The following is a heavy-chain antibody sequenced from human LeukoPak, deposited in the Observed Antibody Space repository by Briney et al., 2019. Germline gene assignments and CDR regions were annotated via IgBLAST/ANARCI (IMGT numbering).Heavy chain of an antibody. CDR3: AREKVTTTRSFFDY. CDR1: GFTFSNYW. Sequence: PGGPLRLSCAASGFTFSNYWMTWVRQAPGKGLEWVANIKQDGSDKYYVDSVKGRFTISRDNARNSLFLQMNSLRADDTAVYYCAREKVTTTRSFFDYWGQGTLVSVSS. J-gene: IGHJ4*02. V-gene: IGHV3-7*05. D-gene: IGHD4-17*01. CDR2: IKQDGSDK.